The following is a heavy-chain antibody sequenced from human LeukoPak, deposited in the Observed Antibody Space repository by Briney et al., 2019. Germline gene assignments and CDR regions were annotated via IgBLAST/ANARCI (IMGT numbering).Heavy chain of an antibody. CDR2: IKQDGSEK. CDR3: ARGGWSPDY. CDR1: GFTFSSYW. V-gene: IGHV3-7*01. J-gene: IGHJ4*02. Sequence: PGGSLRLSCAASGFTFSSYWMSWVRQAPGKGLEWVAYIKQDGSEKYYVDSVKGRFTISRDNAQSSLYLQMNSLRAEDTAVYYCARGGWSPDYWGQGTLVTVAS. D-gene: IGHD6-19*01.